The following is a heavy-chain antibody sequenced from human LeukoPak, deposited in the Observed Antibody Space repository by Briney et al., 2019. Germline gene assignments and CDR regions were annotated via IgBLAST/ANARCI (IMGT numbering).Heavy chain of an antibody. CDR3: ARHNYYGSGSSYYYYYMDV. D-gene: IGHD3-10*01. CDR1: GGSISSSSYY. J-gene: IGHJ6*03. Sequence: SETLSLTCTVSGGSISSSSYYWGWIRQPPGKGLEWIGSIYYSGSTYYNSSLKSRVTISVDTSKNQFSLKLSSVTAADTAVYYCARHNYYGSGSSYYYYYMDVWGKGTTVTISS. V-gene: IGHV4-39*01. CDR2: IYYSGST.